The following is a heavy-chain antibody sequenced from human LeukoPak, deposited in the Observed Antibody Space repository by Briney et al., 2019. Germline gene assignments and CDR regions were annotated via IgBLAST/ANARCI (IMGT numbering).Heavy chain of an antibody. V-gene: IGHV4-38-2*01. Sequence: SETLSLTCAVSGFFISSGYFWAWIRQSPGKGLEWIGSIFHSGITYYNPSLKSRITISVDTSKNQFSLRLSSVTAADTAVYYCARRISTRRGETCSSTSCYFDYWGQGTLVTVSS. CDR3: ARRISTRRGETCSSTSCYFDY. CDR2: IFHSGIT. CDR1: GFFISSGYF. J-gene: IGHJ4*02. D-gene: IGHD2-2*01.